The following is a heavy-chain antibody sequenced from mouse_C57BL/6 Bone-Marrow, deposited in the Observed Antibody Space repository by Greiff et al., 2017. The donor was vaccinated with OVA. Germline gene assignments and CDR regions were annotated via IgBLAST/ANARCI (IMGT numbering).Heavy chain of an antibody. J-gene: IGHJ2*01. CDR1: GYTFTSYW. CDR3: ASRGLGSSYFDY. Sequence: VQLQQPGAELVKPGASVKLSCKASGYTFTSYWMQWVKQRPGQGLEWIGEIDPSDSYTNYNQKFKGKATLTVDTSSSTAYMQLSSLTSEDSAVYYCASRGLGSSYFDYWGQGTTLTVSS. V-gene: IGHV1-50*01. D-gene: IGHD1-1*01. CDR2: IDPSDSYT.